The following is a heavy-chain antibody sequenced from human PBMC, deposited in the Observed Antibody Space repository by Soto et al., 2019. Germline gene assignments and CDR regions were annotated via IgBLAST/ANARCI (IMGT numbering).Heavy chain of an antibody. Sequence: PSETLSLTCTVSGGSISSSSYYWGWIRQPPGKGLEWIGSIYYTGSTYYSPSLKGRVTISVDSSKNQFSLKLSSVTAADTAVYYCARDLWVEPELYYYGMDVWGQGTTVTVSS. CDR2: IYYTGST. J-gene: IGHJ6*02. CDR3: ARDLWVEPELYYYGMDV. D-gene: IGHD1-1*01. CDR1: GGSISSSSYY. V-gene: IGHV4-39*02.